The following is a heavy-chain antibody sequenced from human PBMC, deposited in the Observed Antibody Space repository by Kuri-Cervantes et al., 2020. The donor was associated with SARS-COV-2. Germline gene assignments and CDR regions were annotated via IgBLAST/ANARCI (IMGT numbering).Heavy chain of an antibody. V-gene: IGHV4-59*01. Sequence: SETLSLTCTVSGGSISSSYWSWIRQPPGKGLKWIGYIYYSGSVSYNPSLMSRVTISVDTSKNQFSLRLTSVTAADTAVYYCTTVTPTSVFDFWGQGTLVTVSS. CDR3: TTVTPTSVFDF. D-gene: IGHD4-17*01. CDR2: IYYSGSV. CDR1: GGSISSSY. J-gene: IGHJ4*02.